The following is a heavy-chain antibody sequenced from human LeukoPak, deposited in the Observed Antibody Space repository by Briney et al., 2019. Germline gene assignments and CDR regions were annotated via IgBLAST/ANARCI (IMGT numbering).Heavy chain of an antibody. CDR1: GSTLSSYE. J-gene: IGHJ4*02. CDR3: AKRADYGGNSYDY. V-gene: IGHV3-48*03. Sequence: PGGSLRLSCAASGSTLSSYEVNWVRQAPGKGLEWVSYISTSGSTKYYADSVKGRFTISRDNAENSLYLQMNSLRAEDTAVCYCAKRADYGGNSYDYWGQGTLVTVSS. CDR2: ISTSGSTK. D-gene: IGHD4-23*01.